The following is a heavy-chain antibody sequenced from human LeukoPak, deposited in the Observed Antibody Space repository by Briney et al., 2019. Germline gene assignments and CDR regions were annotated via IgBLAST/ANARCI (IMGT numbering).Heavy chain of an antibody. CDR2: IYTSGST. J-gene: IGHJ4*02. V-gene: IGHV4-61*02. D-gene: IGHD4-17*01. Sequence: PSETLSLTCTVSGGSISSGSYYWSWIRQPAGKGLEWIGRIYTSGSTNYNPSLKSRVTISVDTSKNQFSLKLSSVTAADTAVYYCARVARLYGDPSYFDYWGQGTLVTVSS. CDR3: ARVARLYGDPSYFDY. CDR1: GGSISSGSYY.